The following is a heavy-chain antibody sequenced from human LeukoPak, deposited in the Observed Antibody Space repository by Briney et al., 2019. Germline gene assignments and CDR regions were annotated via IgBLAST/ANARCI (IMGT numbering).Heavy chain of an antibody. J-gene: IGHJ3*02. CDR2: IYYNGST. Sequence: PSETLSLTCTVSGGSISSYYWSWIRQPPGKGLEWIDYIYYNGSTNYNPSLKSRVTISVDTSKNQFSLKLTSVPAADTAVYYCARVRAVAGREAFDIWGQGTMVTVSS. CDR3: ARVRAVAGREAFDI. CDR1: GGSISSYY. D-gene: IGHD6-19*01. V-gene: IGHV4-59*01.